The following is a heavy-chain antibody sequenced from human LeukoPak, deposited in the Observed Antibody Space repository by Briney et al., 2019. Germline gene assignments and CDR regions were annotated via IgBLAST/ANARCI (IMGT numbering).Heavy chain of an antibody. CDR3: ASDTYYYGSGSYTRNFDY. CDR1: GCTFTSYA. Sequence: SVKVSCKASGCTFTSYAMRWVRQPPGQGLEWMGGIIPIFGTANYAQKFQGRVTITPDKSTSTPYMELSSLRSEGTAVYYCASDTYYYGSGSYTRNFDYWGQGTLVTVSS. J-gene: IGHJ4*02. D-gene: IGHD3-10*01. V-gene: IGHV1-69*06. CDR2: IIPIFGTA.